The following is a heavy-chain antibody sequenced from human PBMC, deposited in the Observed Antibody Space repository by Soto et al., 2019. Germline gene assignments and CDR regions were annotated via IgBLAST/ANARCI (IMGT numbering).Heavy chain of an antibody. CDR1: GGTFSSYT. CDR3: ARDLGSCSGGSCQYYFDY. D-gene: IGHD2-15*01. J-gene: IGHJ4*02. CDR2: IIPILGIA. Sequence: QVQLVQSGAEVKKPGSSVKVSCKASGGTFSSYTISWVRQAPGQGLEWMGRIIPILGIANYAQKFHGRVTITADKSTSTAYMELSSLSSEDTAVYYCARDLGSCSGGSCQYYFDYWGQGTLVTVSS. V-gene: IGHV1-69*08.